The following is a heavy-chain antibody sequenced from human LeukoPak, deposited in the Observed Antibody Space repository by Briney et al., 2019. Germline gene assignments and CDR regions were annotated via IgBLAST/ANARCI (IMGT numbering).Heavy chain of an antibody. V-gene: IGHV4-59*08. CDR1: GGSISSNY. D-gene: IGHD3-22*01. Sequence: SETLSLTCTVSGGSISSNYWSWIRQPPGRGLEWIGYIHYSGSTYYNPSLKSRVTISVDTSNNQFSLNLTSVTAADTAVYYCARLRTYYYDSSGPRDFDYWGQGTLVTVSS. CDR3: ARLRTYYYDSSGPRDFDY. CDR2: IHYSGST. J-gene: IGHJ4*02.